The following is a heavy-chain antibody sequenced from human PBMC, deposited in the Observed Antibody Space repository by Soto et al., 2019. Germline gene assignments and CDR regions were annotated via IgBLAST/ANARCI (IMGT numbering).Heavy chain of an antibody. CDR3: ARESHLHITPLDHYLYGMDV. J-gene: IGHJ6*02. CDR2: IDAGNGNT. Sequence: GASVKVSCKASGYSFTTYALHWVRQAPGQRLEWMAWIDAGNGNTKYSQKFQGRVTVTRDTIASTIYLQLSSLNSEDTAVYFCARESHLHITPLDHYLYGMDVWGQGTTVTVSS. CDR1: GYSFTTYA. V-gene: IGHV1-3*01. D-gene: IGHD2-21*01.